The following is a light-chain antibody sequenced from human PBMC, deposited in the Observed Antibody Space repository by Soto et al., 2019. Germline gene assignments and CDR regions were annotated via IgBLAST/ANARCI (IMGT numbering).Light chain of an antibody. CDR1: QGISSY. CDR3: QPLSSYPVT. V-gene: IGKV1-9*01. Sequence: DIQLTQSPSFLSASVGDRVTISCRASQGISSYLSWYQQKPGKAPKLLIYKASTLKSGVPSRFSGSGSGTEFTLTISSLQPEDFETYYCQPLSSYPVTLGGGTKVDIK. J-gene: IGKJ4*01. CDR2: KAS.